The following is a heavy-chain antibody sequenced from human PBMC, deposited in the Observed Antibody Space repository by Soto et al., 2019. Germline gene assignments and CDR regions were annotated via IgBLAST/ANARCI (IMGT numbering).Heavy chain of an antibody. D-gene: IGHD6-13*01. J-gene: IGHJ4*02. Sequence: PGGSLRLSCAVSGFTLKNYAMNWVRQAPGKGLEWVSSLTGSGSTYYADSVKGRFTISRDNSKNTLYLHMSSLRAEDTAVYFCEKRPYRSSSSSDYWGRGTQVNVSS. CDR3: EKRPYRSSSSSDY. V-gene: IGHV3-23*01. CDR2: LTGSGST. CDR1: GFTLKNYA.